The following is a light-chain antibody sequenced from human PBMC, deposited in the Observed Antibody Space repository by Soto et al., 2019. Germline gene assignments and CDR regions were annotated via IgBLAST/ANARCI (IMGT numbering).Light chain of an antibody. CDR2: EAS. CDR3: QQYESLPLT. CDR1: QGISSS. Sequence: AIQLTQSPSSLSASVRDRVTITCRASQGISSSLAWYQQKPGKAPKLLIYEASTLQRGVPSRFSGSGSGTGFTFTISSLQPEDFATYYCQQYESLPLTFGQGTRLEI. J-gene: IGKJ5*01. V-gene: IGKV1-13*02.